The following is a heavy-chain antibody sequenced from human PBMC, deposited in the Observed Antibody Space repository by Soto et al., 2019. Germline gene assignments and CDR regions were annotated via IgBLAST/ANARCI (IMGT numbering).Heavy chain of an antibody. V-gene: IGHV1-69*13. CDR2: IIPIFGTA. D-gene: IGHD3-3*01. Sequence: SVKVSCKASGGTFSSYAISWVRQAPGQGLEWMGGIIPIFGTANYAQKFQGRVTITADESTSTAYMERSSLRSEDTAVYYCARAPITIFGVVPLPLNYCCGMDVWGQGTTVTVSS. J-gene: IGHJ6*02. CDR1: GGTFSSYA. CDR3: ARAPITIFGVVPLPLNYCCGMDV.